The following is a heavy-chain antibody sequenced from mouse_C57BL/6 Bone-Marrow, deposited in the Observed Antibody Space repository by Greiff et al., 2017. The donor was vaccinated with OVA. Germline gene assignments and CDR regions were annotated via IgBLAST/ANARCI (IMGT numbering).Heavy chain of an antibody. CDR2: IHPNSGST. CDR1: GYTFTSYW. V-gene: IGHV1-64*01. CDR3: ARYPLYYYGSSWYFDV. Sequence: QVQLQQSGAELVKPGASVKLSCKASGYTFTSYWMHWVKQRPGQGLEWIGMIHPNSGSTNYNEKFKSKATLTVDKSSSTAYMQLSSLTSEDSAVYYCARYPLYYYGSSWYFDVWGTGTTVTVSS. J-gene: IGHJ1*03. D-gene: IGHD1-1*01.